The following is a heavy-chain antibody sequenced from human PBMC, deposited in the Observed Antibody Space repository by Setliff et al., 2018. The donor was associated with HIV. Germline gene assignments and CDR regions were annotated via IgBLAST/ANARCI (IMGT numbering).Heavy chain of an antibody. Sequence: SETLSLTCTVSGGSISTYYWSWIRQPPGKGLEWIAHIYISGTTNYNPSLKSRVTISLDTSRNQFSLKLGSVTAADTAMYYCAREHCSGGSCNGFDIWGQGTMVTVSS. CDR3: AREHCSGGSCNGFDI. D-gene: IGHD2-15*01. CDR2: IYISGTT. CDR1: GGSISTYY. J-gene: IGHJ3*02. V-gene: IGHV4-4*09.